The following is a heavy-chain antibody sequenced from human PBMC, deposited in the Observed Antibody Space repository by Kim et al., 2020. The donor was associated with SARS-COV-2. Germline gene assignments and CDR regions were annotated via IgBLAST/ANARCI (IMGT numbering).Heavy chain of an antibody. CDR2: INSDESST. D-gene: IGHD5-18*01. Sequence: GGSLRLSCAASGFTFSNYWMHWVRQAPGKGLVWVSRINSDESSTSYADSVKGRFTISRDNAKNTLYLQMSSLRAEDTAVYYCAGGVGHSYRHMDVCGQGTTVSVSS. CDR3: AGGVGHSYRHMDV. V-gene: IGHV3-74*01. CDR1: GFTFSNYW. J-gene: IGHJ6*02.